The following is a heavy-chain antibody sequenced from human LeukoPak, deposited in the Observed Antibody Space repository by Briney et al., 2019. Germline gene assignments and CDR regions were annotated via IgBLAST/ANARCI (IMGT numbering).Heavy chain of an antibody. D-gene: IGHD6-13*01. J-gene: IGHJ4*02. Sequence: GESLKISCKGFGYSFSTYWIAWVRQGPGKGLEWMGIVYAGDSDTRYSPTFQGQVTMSAEKSVDTAYLQWSSLKASDTAIYYCTRIGFTSDWSFDYWGQGTQVTVSS. CDR3: TRIGFTSDWSFDY. V-gene: IGHV5-51*01. CDR1: GYSFSTYW. CDR2: VYAGDSDT.